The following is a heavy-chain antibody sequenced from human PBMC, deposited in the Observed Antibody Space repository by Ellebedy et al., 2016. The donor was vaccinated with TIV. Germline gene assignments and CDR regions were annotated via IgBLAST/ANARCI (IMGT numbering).Heavy chain of an antibody. CDR3: ARPTVPATICGACGMDV. V-gene: IGHV3-53*01. CDR2: IYGGGTI. J-gene: IGHJ6*02. Sequence: PGGSLRLSCAASGFTVSSNFMTWVRQAPGKGLEWVSVIYGGGTIRYADSVKGRFTISRDNSKNTVDLQMNSLRAEDTAVHYCARPTVPATICGACGMDVWGQGTTVIVSS. CDR1: GFTVSSNF. D-gene: IGHD2-2*01.